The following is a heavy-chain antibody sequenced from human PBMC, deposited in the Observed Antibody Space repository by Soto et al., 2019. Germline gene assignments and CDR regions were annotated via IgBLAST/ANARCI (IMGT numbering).Heavy chain of an antibody. J-gene: IGHJ4*02. CDR3: ASGAPLLYGSGSPPFGGVIVKPHY. V-gene: IGHV3-30-3*01. CDR1: GFTFSSYA. Sequence: QVQLVESGGGVVQPGRSLRLSCAASGFTFSSYAMHWVRQAPGKGLEWVAVIPYDGSNKYYADSVKGRFTISRDNSKNTLYLQMNSLRAEDTAVYYCASGAPLLYGSGSPPFGGVIVKPHYWGQGTLVTVSS. D-gene: IGHD3-16*02. CDR2: IPYDGSNK.